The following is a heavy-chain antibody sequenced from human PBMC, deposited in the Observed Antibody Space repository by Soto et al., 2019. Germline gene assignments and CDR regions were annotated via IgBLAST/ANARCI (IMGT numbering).Heavy chain of an antibody. J-gene: IGHJ4*02. D-gene: IGHD6-13*01. Sequence: EVQLLESGGGLVQPGGSLRLSCAASGFTFSNYAMTWVRQAPGKGLEWVSVITGSGGGTYFVDSVKGRFTISRDNSKNTGYLQMKSLRDEDTAVHYCAKRTLTAAGFDYWGQGTLVTVSS. CDR1: GFTFSNYA. CDR3: AKRTLTAAGFDY. CDR2: ITGSGGGT. V-gene: IGHV3-23*01.